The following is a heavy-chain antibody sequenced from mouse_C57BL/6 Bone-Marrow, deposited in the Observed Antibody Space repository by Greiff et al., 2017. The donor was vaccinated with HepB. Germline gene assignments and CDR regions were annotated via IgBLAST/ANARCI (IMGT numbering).Heavy chain of an antibody. V-gene: IGHV1-18*01. CDR3: APLLRYPLGFDV. CDR2: INPNNGGT. D-gene: IGHD1-1*01. Sequence: EVQLQQSGPELVKPGASVKIPCKASGYTFTDYNMDWVKQSHGKSLEWIGDINPNNGGTIYNQKFKGKATLTVDKSSSTAYMERRSLTSEDTAVYYCAPLLRYPLGFDVWGTGTTVTVSS. J-gene: IGHJ1*03. CDR1: GYTFTDYN.